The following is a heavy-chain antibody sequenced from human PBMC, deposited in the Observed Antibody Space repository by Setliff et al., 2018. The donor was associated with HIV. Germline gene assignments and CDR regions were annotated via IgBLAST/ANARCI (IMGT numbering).Heavy chain of an antibody. V-gene: IGHV1-2*06. CDR2: VIPNGGAT. D-gene: IGHD2-15*01. J-gene: IGHJ6*03. CDR3: AREGLQGSFEYYYYYMEV. Sequence: GASVKVSCKASGYTFTSYGISWVRQAPGQGLEWMGRVIPNGGATIYAQKFQGRITMTSDTSISTAYMELSRLRSDDTAVYYCAREGLQGSFEYYYYYMEVWGKGTTVTVSS. CDR1: GYTFTSYG.